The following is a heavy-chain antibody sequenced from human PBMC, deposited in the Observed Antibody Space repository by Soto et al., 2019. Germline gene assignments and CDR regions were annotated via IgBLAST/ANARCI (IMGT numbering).Heavy chain of an antibody. V-gene: IGHV1-69*06. CDR3: ATWRTYSGSYCFDY. CDR2: IIPMYDSA. D-gene: IGHD1-26*01. Sequence: QVQLVQSGAEHKKPGSSVNVSCAASGGTFKTYTINWVRQAPGQGLEWIGQIIPMYDSANYAQRFQGRVTISADKSTNIAYMELSGLRSEDTALYYCATWRTYSGSYCFDYWGQGTLVSVSS. CDR1: GGTFKTYT. J-gene: IGHJ4*02.